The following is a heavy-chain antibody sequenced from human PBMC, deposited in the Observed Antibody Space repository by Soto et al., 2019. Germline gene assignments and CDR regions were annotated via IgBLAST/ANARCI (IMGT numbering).Heavy chain of an antibody. V-gene: IGHV4-39*01. D-gene: IGHD3-9*01. J-gene: IGHJ4*02. Sequence: SETLSLTCTVSGGSISSSSYFWGWIRQPPGKGLEWIGSIYYSGSTYYNPSLKSRVTVSIDTSKNQFSLKLSSVTAADTAVYYCASQPYDILTGYNYWGQGTLVTVSS. CDR3: ASQPYDILTGYNY. CDR1: GGSISSSSYF. CDR2: IYYSGST.